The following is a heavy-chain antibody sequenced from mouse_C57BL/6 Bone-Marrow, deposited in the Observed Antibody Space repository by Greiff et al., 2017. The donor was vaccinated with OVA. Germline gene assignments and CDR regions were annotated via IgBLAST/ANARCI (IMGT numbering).Heavy chain of an antibody. V-gene: IGHV1-69*01. CDR1: GYTFTSYW. D-gene: IGHD2-4*01. CDR2: IDPSDSYT. Sequence: QVQLQQPGAELVMPGASVKLSCKASGYTFTSYWMHWVKQRPGQGLEWIGEIDPSDSYTNYNQKFKGKSTLTVDKSSSTAYMQLSRLTSEDSAVYYCARYDYDRRDYFDYWGQGTTLTVSS. CDR3: ARYDYDRRDYFDY. J-gene: IGHJ2*01.